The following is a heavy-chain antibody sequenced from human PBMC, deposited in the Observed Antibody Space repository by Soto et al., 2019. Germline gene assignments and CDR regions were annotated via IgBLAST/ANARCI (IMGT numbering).Heavy chain of an antibody. D-gene: IGHD2-8*01. CDR1: GGSISGGVHS. CDR3: AREIMPLTNGWYFDL. V-gene: IGHV4-30-4*01. J-gene: IGHJ2*01. Sequence: QVQLQESGPGLVKPSETLSLTCTVSGGSISGGVHSWSWIRQPPGKGLEWIGHIFDSGSTYYNPSLKSRLTISADTSKNQSSLMLSSVTAADTAVYSCAREIMPLTNGWYFDLWGRGTRVTVSS. CDR2: IFDSGST.